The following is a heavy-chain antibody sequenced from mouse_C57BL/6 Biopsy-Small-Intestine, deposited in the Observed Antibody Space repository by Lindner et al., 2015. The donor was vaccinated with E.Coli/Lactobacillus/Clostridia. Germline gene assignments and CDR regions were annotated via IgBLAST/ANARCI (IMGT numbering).Heavy chain of an antibody. CDR2: INPYNGDT. V-gene: IGHV1-20*01. CDR1: GYSFTGYF. Sequence: VQLQESGPELVKPGDSVKISCKASGYSFTGYFMNWVMQSHGKSLEWIGRINPYNGDTFYNQKFKGKATLTVDKSSSAAHMELRSLTSEDSAVYYCARGGDFDYWGQGTTLTVSS. CDR3: ARGGDFDY. J-gene: IGHJ2*01.